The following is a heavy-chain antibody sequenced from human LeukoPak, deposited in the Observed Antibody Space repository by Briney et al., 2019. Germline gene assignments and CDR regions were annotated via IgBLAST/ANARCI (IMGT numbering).Heavy chain of an antibody. CDR2: INAGNGNT. CDR3: ARSSSGWYEY. V-gene: IGHV1-3*03. D-gene: IGHD6-19*01. Sequence: ASVKVSCKASGYTFTNYVMHWVRQAPGQRLERMGWINAGNGNTKYSQEFQGRVTITRDTSASTAYMELSSLRSEDMAVYYCARSSSGWYEYWGQGTLVTVSS. CDR1: GYTFTNYV. J-gene: IGHJ4*02.